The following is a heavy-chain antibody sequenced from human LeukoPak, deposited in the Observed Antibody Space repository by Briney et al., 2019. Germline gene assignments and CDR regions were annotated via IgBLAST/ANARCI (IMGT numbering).Heavy chain of an antibody. V-gene: IGHV3-9*01. Sequence: GGSLRLSCAASGFTFDDYAMHWVRQAPGKGLEWVSGISWNSGSIGYADSVKGRFTISRDNSKNTLYLQMNSLRAEDTAVYYCAKDEQWYWGQGTLVTVSS. CDR3: AKDEQWY. CDR1: GFTFDDYA. J-gene: IGHJ4*02. CDR2: ISWNSGSI. D-gene: IGHD6-19*01.